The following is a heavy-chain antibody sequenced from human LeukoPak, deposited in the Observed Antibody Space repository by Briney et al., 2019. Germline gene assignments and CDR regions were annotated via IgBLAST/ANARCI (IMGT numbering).Heavy chain of an antibody. J-gene: IGHJ4*02. CDR1: RFTFSRYA. CDR2: ISYDGSDK. D-gene: IGHD7-27*01. Sequence: GRSLRLSCAASRFTFSRYAMHWLRQAPGKGLEWVAVISYDGSDKYYADSVKGRFTISRDNSQNTLYLQINSLTTDDTAVYYCATSPGVLGTYFDYWGQGTLVTVSS. V-gene: IGHV3-30*04. CDR3: ATSPGVLGTYFDY.